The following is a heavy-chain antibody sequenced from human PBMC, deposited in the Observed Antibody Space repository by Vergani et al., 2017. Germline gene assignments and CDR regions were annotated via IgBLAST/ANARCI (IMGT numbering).Heavy chain of an antibody. CDR2: INHSGST. V-gene: IGHV4-34*01. J-gene: IGHJ6*03. D-gene: IGHD3-16*01. CDR3: ARVRVTFHYYYYYYMDV. CDR1: GGSFSGYY. Sequence: QVQLQQWGAGLLKPSETLSLTCAVYGGSFSGYYWSWIRQPPGKGLEWIGEINHSGSTNYNPSLKSRVTISVDTSKNQFSLKLSSVTAADTAVYYCARVRVTFHYYYYYYMDVWGKGTTVTVSS.